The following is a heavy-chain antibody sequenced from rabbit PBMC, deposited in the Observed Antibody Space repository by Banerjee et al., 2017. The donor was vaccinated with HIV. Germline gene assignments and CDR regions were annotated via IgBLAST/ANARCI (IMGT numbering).Heavy chain of an antibody. V-gene: IGHV1S43*01. J-gene: IGHJ4*01. CDR3: ASSYGGNIYYVFNL. CDR2: IYTGDGST. D-gene: IGHD8-1*01. CDR1: GFSFSGNYY. Sequence: QSLEESGGDLVKPGASLTLTCAASGFSFSGNYYMCWVRQAPGRGLELIACIYTGDGSTYYASWVNGRFTISRSTSLNTVTLQMTSLTAADTATYFCASSYGGNIYYVFNLWGPGTLVTVS.